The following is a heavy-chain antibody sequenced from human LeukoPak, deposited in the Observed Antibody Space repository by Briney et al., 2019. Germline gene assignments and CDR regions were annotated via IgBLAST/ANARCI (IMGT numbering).Heavy chain of an antibody. V-gene: IGHV4-61*02. J-gene: IGHJ5*01. D-gene: IGHD2-15*01. CDR3: ARDYVVADSIRFDS. CDR2: IYTSGST. CDR1: GDSTSSAGHY. Sequence: SETLSLTCTVSGDSTSSAGHYWSWIRQPAGKGLEWIGRIYTSGSTNYNPSLKSRVTISLDTSKNQYSLKLSSVTAADTAVYYCARDYVVADSIRFDSWGQGTLVTVSS.